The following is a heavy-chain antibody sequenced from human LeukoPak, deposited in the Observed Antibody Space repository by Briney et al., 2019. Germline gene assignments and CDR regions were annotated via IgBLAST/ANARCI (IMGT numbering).Heavy chain of an antibody. D-gene: IGHD3-22*01. CDR3: ARAIPYYYDSSKD. CDR2: INPNSGGT. Sequence: APLKVSCKASGYTFTRYYMHSVRQAPGQRLEWMGWINPNSGGTNYAQKFQGRVTMTRDTSISTAYMELSRLRSDDTAVYYCARAIPYYYDSSKDWGQGTLVTVSS. J-gene: IGHJ4*02. CDR1: GYTFTRYY. V-gene: IGHV1-2*02.